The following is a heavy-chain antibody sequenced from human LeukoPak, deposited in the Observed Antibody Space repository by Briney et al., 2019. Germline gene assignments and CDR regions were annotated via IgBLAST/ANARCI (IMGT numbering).Heavy chain of an antibody. Sequence: ASVKVSCTVSGYTLTELSMHWVRQAPGKGLEWMGGFDPEDGETIYAQKFQGRVTMTEDTSTDTAYMELSSLRSEDTAVYYCATDYYGSVSYYSGIDYWGQGTLVTVSS. CDR3: ATDYYGSVSYYSGIDY. D-gene: IGHD3-10*01. CDR2: FDPEDGET. J-gene: IGHJ4*02. V-gene: IGHV1-24*01. CDR1: GYTLTELS.